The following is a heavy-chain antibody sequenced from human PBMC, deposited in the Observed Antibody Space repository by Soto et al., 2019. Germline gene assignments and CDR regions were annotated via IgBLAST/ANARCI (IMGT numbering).Heavy chain of an antibody. D-gene: IGHD6-19*01. CDR1: GFTFSSYA. Sequence: GGSLRLSCAASGFTFSSYAMSWVRQAPGKGLEWVSAISGSGGSTYNADSVKGRFTISRDNSKNTLYMQMNSLRAEDTAVYYCAKRLGSSGFYGMDVWGQGTTVTVSS. V-gene: IGHV3-23*01. J-gene: IGHJ6*02. CDR3: AKRLGSSGFYGMDV. CDR2: ISGSGGST.